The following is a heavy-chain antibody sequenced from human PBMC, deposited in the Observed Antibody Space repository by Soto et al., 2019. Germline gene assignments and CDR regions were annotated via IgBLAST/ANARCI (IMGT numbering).Heavy chain of an antibody. J-gene: IGHJ5*02. CDR3: ARDLYSSSWFWFDP. CDR1: GYNFTQYR. V-gene: IGHV1-3*01. CDR2: ITAGDAKT. D-gene: IGHD2-2*01. Sequence: QVQLVQSGADVKKPGASVKISCKASGYNFTQYRIHWVRQAPGQRLEWMGWITAGDAKTEYSQKFQGSVTISRDISATTVYLDLDSLRSEDTAVYYCARDLYSSSWFWFDPWGRGTQVIVSS.